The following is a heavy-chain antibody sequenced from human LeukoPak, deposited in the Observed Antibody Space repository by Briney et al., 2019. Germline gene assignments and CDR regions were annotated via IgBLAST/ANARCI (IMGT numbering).Heavy chain of an antibody. D-gene: IGHD5-12*01. CDR1: GFMFSSYS. CDR3: ARSRGYGYLLDY. V-gene: IGHV3-21*01. J-gene: IGHJ4*02. Sequence: PGGSLRLSCVASGFMFSSYSMNWVRQAPGKGLEWVSYISSGSSDIFYADSVKGRFTISRDNAKKSLYLQINSLRVEDTSVFYCARSRGYGYLLDYWGQGTLVTVSS. CDR2: ISSGSSDI.